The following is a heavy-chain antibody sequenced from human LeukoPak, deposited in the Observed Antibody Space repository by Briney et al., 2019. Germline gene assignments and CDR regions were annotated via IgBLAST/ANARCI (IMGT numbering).Heavy chain of an antibody. CDR2: IYYSGST. CDR1: GGSISSGGYY. CDR3: ARGRDGIIGDFDY. D-gene: IGHD5-24*01. J-gene: IGHJ4*02. V-gene: IGHV4-31*03. Sequence: PSETLSLTCTVSGGSISSGGYYWSWIRQHPGKGLEWIGYIYYSGSTYYNPSLKSRVTISVDTSKNQFSLKLSSVTAADTAVYYCARGRDGIIGDFDYWGQGTLVTVSS.